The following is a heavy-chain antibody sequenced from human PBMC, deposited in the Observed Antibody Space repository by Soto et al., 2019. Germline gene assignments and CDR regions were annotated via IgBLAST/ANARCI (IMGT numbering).Heavy chain of an antibody. CDR3: AREPASGSSWFSWFDL. J-gene: IGHJ5*02. CDR2: IIPIFGTA. Sequence: QVQLVQSGAEVKKPGSSVKVSCKASGGTFSSYAISWVRQAPGQGLEWMGGIIPIFGTANYAQKFQGRVTITADESTSTAYLELSSLRSEDTAVYYCAREPASGSSWFSWFDLWGQGTLVTVSS. V-gene: IGHV1-69*01. CDR1: GGTFSSYA. D-gene: IGHD6-13*01.